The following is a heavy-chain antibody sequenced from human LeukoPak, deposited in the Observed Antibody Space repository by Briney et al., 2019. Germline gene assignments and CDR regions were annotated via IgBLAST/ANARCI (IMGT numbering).Heavy chain of an antibody. V-gene: IGHV1-2*02. CDR2: ISPDSGRT. Sequence: ASVKVSCKASGYTFTDYYMHWVRQAPGQGLEWIGWISPDSGRTGFAQKFQGRVTMTGDTSISTGYMELSSLRSDDTAVYFCARKYDILTGYDNWFDPWGQGTLVTVSS. J-gene: IGHJ5*02. CDR1: GYTFTDYY. D-gene: IGHD3-9*01. CDR3: ARKYDILTGYDNWFDP.